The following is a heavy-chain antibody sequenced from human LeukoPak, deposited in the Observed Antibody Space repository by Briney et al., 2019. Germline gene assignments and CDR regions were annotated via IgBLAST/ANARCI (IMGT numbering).Heavy chain of an antibody. V-gene: IGHV4-61*02. CDR2: VYTSEST. J-gene: IGHJ4*02. CDR3: ARVGDCGGDCYRWYFDY. CDR1: GGSISSSNYY. D-gene: IGHD2-21*02. Sequence: PSETLSLTCSVSGGSISSSNYYWSWIRQPAGKGLEWIGRVYTSESTNYNPSLKSRGTISVDTSKNQLSLKLSSVTAADTAVYYCARVGDCGGDCYRWYFDYWGQGTLVTVSS.